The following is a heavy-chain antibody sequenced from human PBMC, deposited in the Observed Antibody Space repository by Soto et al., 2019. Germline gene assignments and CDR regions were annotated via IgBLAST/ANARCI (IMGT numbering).Heavy chain of an antibody. D-gene: IGHD3-22*01. CDR2: IWYDGSNK. J-gene: IGHJ3*02. V-gene: IGHV3-33*01. CDR1: GFSFRSYG. Sequence: GGSLRLSCAASGFSFRSYGMHWVRQAPGKGLEWVALIWYDGSNKYYADSVKGRFAISRDNSKNTLYLQMNSLRAEDTALYYCARDIMVYDSSGSDTFDMWGQGTMVTVSS. CDR3: ARDIMVYDSSGSDTFDM.